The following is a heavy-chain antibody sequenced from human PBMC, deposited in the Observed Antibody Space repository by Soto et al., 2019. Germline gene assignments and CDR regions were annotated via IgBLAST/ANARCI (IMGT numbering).Heavy chain of an antibody. CDR3: ARAPPDTAMEYFDS. Sequence: ASVKVSCKASGGTFSSYAISWVRQAPGQRLEWMGWINAGNGNTKYSQKFQGRVTITADESTSTAYMELSSLTSEDTAVYYCARAPPDTAMEYFDSWGQGTLVTVSS. CDR2: INAGNGNT. CDR1: GGTFSSYA. J-gene: IGHJ4*02. V-gene: IGHV1-3*01. D-gene: IGHD5-18*01.